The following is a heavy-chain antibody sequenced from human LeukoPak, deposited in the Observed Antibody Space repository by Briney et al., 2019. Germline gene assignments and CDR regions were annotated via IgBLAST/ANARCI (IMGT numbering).Heavy chain of an antibody. J-gene: IGHJ5*02. CDR3: ARDRSSGWYLTPGFDP. CDR2: IKQDGSEK. CDR1: GFTFSSYA. D-gene: IGHD6-19*01. V-gene: IGHV3-7*04. Sequence: PGGSLRLSCAASGFTFSSYAMSWVRQAPGKGLEWVASIKQDGSEKYYVDSVKGRFTISRDNAKNSLYLQINSLRAEDTAVYYCARDRSSGWYLTPGFDPWGQGTLVTVSS.